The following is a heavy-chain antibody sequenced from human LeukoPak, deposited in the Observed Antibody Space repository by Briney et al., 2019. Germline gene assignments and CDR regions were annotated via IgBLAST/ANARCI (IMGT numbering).Heavy chain of an antibody. CDR2: IKEDGSEK. CDR1: GFTISTSW. V-gene: IGHV3-7*01. Sequence: PGGSLRLSCAASGFTISTSWMTWVRQAPGKGLEWVANIKEDGSEKYYVDSVKGRFTISRDNGKNSLYLQMDSLRAEDTAVYYCVRLRILDYWGQGTLVTVSS. D-gene: IGHD2-15*01. CDR3: VRLRILDY. J-gene: IGHJ4*02.